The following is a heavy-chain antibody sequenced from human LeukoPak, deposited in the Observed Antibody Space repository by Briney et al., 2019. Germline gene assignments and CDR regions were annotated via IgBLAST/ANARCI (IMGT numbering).Heavy chain of an antibody. CDR1: GNYW. V-gene: IGHV3-74*01. CDR2: INSDGSWT. J-gene: IGHJ4*02. CDR3: VRDFRSADY. Sequence: GGSLRLSCAASGNYWMHWVRQAPGKGLAWVSHINSDGSWTSYADSVKGRFTISKDNAKNTVYLQMNSLRAEDTAVYYCVRDFRSADYWGQGTLVTVSS.